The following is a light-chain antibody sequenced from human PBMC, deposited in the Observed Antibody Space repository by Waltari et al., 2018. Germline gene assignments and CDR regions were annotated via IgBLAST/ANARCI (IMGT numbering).Light chain of an antibody. CDR2: DAS. J-gene: IGKJ1*01. Sequence: IVLTQSPGTLSLSPGERATLSCGASQSVGRSFAWSSQNPGRAHRLLLYDASSRATGIPDRFSGSGFGKDVSLTISRLEPEDVAVYYCKQYVRLPVTFGQGTKVEIK. CDR3: KQYVRLPVT. V-gene: IGKV3-20*01. CDR1: QSVGRS.